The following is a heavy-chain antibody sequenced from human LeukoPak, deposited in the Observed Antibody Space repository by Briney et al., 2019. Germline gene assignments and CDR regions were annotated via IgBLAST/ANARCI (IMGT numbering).Heavy chain of an antibody. CDR1: GYTLTELS. V-gene: IGHV1-24*01. D-gene: IGHD6-13*01. Sequence: ASVKVSCKVSGYTLTELSMHWVRQAPGKGLEWMGGFDPEDGETIYAQKFQGRVTMTEDTSTDTAYMELSSLRSEDTAVYYCASLGSSRPHYDYWGQGTLVTVSS. CDR3: ASLGSSRPHYDY. J-gene: IGHJ4*02. CDR2: FDPEDGET.